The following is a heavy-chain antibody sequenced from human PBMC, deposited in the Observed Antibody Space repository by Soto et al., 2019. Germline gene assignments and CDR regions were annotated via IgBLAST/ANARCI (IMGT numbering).Heavy chain of an antibody. CDR3: ARVSGYCSSTSCYRYYYYYGMDV. CDR2: IIPIFGTA. D-gene: IGHD2-2*02. J-gene: IGHJ6*02. Sequence: SVKVSCKASGGTFSSYAISWVRQAPGQGLEWMGGIIPIFGTANYAQKFQGRVTITADESTSTAYMELSSLRSEDTAVYYCARVSGYCSSTSCYRYYYYYGMDVWGQGTTVTVSS. CDR1: GGTFSSYA. V-gene: IGHV1-69*13.